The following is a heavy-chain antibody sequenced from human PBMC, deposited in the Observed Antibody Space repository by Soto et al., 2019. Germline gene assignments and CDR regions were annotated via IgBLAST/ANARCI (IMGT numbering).Heavy chain of an antibody. V-gene: IGHV4-4*02. Sequence: QVQLQESGPGLVEPSGTLSLTCAVSGGSISSDNWWTWVRQPPGEGLEWIGEIHPNGRTNYKPSLKSRITISGDKSENQFALWLTSVTAADTALYYCASRYCIHTTCYVYWGQGTLVTVSS. J-gene: IGHJ4*02. D-gene: IGHD2-2*01. CDR3: ASRYCIHTTCYVY. CDR2: IHPNGRT. CDR1: GGSISSDNW.